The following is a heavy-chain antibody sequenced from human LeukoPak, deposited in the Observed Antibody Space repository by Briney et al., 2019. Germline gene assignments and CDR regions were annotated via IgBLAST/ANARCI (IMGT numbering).Heavy chain of an antibody. CDR3: ATVRSGNWYDGFDY. V-gene: IGHV4-59*01. Sequence: SETLSLTCTVSGGSISSYYWSWIRQPPGKGLEGIGYTYYSGSTNYNPSLKSRVTISVDTSKNQFSLKLSSVTAAAPAVYYCATVRSGNWYDGFDYWXXXTLVTVSS. J-gene: IGHJ4*01. CDR2: TYYSGST. D-gene: IGHD6-13*01. CDR1: GGSISSYY.